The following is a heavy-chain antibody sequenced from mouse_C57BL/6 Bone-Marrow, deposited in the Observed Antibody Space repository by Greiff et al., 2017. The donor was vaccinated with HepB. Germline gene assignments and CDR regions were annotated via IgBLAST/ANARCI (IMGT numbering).Heavy chain of an antibody. V-gene: IGHV1-26*01. CDR1: GYTFTDYY. Sequence: VQLQQSGPELVKPGASVKISCKASGYTFTDYYMNWVKQSHGKSLEWIGDINPNNGGTSYNQKFKGKATLTVDKSSSTAYMELRSLTSEDSAVYYCARMRQAYWGQGTLVTVSA. CDR2: INPNNGGT. J-gene: IGHJ3*01. CDR3: ARMRQAY.